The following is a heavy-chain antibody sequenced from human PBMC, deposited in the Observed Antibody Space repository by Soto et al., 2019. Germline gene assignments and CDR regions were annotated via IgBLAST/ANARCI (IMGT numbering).Heavy chain of an antibody. V-gene: IGHV1-3*01. CDR3: ARGLNGYLHYFDY. CDR2: INAGNGNT. D-gene: IGHD5-18*01. CDR1: GYTFTSYA. J-gene: IGHJ4*02. Sequence: VKVSCKASGYTFTSYAMHWVRQAPGQRLEWMGWINAGNGNTKYSQKFQGRVTITRDTSASTAYMELSSLRSEDTAVYYCARGLNGYLHYFDYWGQGTPVTVSS.